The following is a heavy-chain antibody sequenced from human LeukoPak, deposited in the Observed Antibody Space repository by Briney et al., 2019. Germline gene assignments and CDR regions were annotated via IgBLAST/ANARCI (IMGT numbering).Heavy chain of an antibody. CDR3: AKDSSVWVGFGSDW. Sequence: GASVKVSCKASGYTFTRYGISWERQAPGQGLEWMGWISTYNGNTNYSQTLQGRVTMTTHTPTRTAYMELRDLRSDDTAVYYCAKDSSVWVGFGSDWWGRGTLLTVSS. D-gene: IGHD3-22*01. V-gene: IGHV1-18*01. J-gene: IGHJ4*02. CDR2: ISTYNGNT. CDR1: GYTFTRYG.